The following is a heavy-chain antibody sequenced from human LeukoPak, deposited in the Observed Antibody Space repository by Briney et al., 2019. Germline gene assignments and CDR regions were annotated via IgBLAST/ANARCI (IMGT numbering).Heavy chain of an antibody. V-gene: IGHV4-30-4*01. CDR3: ARGSYYYDSSGSKPRRYFDY. Sequence: PSETLSLTCTVCGGSISSGDYYWSWIRQPPGKGLEWIGYIYYSGSTYYNPSLKSRVTISVDTSKNQFSLKLSSVTAADTAVYYCARGSYYYDSSGSKPRRYFDYWGQGTLVTVSS. CDR1: GGSISSGDYY. CDR2: IYYSGST. J-gene: IGHJ4*02. D-gene: IGHD3-22*01.